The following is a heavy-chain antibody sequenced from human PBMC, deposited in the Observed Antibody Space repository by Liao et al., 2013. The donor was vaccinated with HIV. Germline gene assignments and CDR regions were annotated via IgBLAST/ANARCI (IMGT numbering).Heavy chain of an antibody. D-gene: IGHD3-10*01. J-gene: IGHJ6*03. V-gene: IGHV4-34*01. CDR2: INHSGYT. Sequence: QVHLQQWGTGLLKPSETLSLTCAVYGGSFSGYYWSWIRQPPREGAWSGLGRINHSGYTNYNPSLKSRVTMSVDTSKNQFSLKLRSVTAADTAVYYCARAQWRKITCDGFVCYYYIHYLDVWGRGTTVTVSS. CDR3: ARAQWRKITCDGFVCYYYIHYLDV. CDR1: GGSFSGYY.